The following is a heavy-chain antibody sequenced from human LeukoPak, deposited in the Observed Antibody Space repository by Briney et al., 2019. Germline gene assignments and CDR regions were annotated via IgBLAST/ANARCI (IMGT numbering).Heavy chain of an antibody. Sequence: GSLRLSCAASGFTFSNYAMSWVRQAPGKGLEWVSIISGSGDSAYSADSMKGRFTISRDNSKNTLYLQMNTLRAEDTAVYYCAKALGAVCDIGCSSRYFDCWGQGTLVTVSS. V-gene: IGHV3-23*01. CDR1: GFTFSNYA. CDR2: ISGSGDSA. J-gene: IGHJ4*02. CDR3: AKALGAVCDIGCSSRYFDC. D-gene: IGHD2-15*01.